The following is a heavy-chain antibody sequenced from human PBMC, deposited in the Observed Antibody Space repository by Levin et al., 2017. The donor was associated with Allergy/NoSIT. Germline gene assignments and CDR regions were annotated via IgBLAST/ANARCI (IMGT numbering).Heavy chain of an antibody. CDR3: AKHWREYYYESSRYYSGYIDY. CDR1: GFTFSNYG. J-gene: IGHJ4*02. D-gene: IGHD3-22*01. Sequence: GESLKISCVASGFTFSNYGMHWVRQAPGKGLEWVAVTSYDGSHKYYVDSVKDRFTISRDNSKNTLYLQMNSLRAEDTAVYYCAKHWREYYYESSRYYSGYIDYRGQGTLVTVSS. CDR2: TSYDGSHK. V-gene: IGHV3-30*18.